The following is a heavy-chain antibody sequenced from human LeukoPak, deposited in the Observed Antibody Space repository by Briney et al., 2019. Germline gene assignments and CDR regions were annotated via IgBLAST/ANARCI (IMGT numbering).Heavy chain of an antibody. CDR3: VRHDGRGGATMGAFDS. CDR2: VYYGRTT. Sequence: PSETLSLTCAVYGGSFSGYYWGWIRQSPGKGLEWIGTVYYGRTTYYNPSLDGRVTISLDTSANHFSLQLNSVTAADTAVYYCVRHDGRGGATMGAFDSWGQGSLVTVSS. D-gene: IGHD5-12*01. CDR1: GGSFSGYY. J-gene: IGHJ5*01. V-gene: IGHV4-39*01.